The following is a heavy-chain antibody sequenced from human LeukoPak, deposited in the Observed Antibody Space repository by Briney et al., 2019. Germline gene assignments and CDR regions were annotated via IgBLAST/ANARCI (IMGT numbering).Heavy chain of an antibody. CDR3: ARRGPSGRSLDY. CDR1: GGSISSSSYY. D-gene: IGHD1-26*01. Sequence: SETLSLTCNVPGGSISSSSYYWGWIRQPPGKGLEWIGSMYYGGSTYYNPSPKSRVTISVDTSKNQFSLKLSSVTAADTAVYYCARRGPSGRSLDYWGQGTLVTVSS. J-gene: IGHJ4*02. CDR2: MYYGGST. V-gene: IGHV4-39*01.